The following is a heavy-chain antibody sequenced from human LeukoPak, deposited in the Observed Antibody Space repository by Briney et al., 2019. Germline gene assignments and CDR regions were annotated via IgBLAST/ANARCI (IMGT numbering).Heavy chain of an antibody. CDR3: ARDIIVVTAIQAPPHAFDI. D-gene: IGHD2-21*02. J-gene: IGHJ3*02. Sequence: ASVTVSCKASGYTFTSYYMHWVRQAPGQGLEWMGIINPSGGSTSYAQKFQGRDTMTRDTSTSTVYMELSSLRSEDTAVYYCARDIIVVTAIQAPPHAFDIWGQGTMVTVSS. CDR2: INPSGGST. CDR1: GYTFTSYY. V-gene: IGHV1-46*01.